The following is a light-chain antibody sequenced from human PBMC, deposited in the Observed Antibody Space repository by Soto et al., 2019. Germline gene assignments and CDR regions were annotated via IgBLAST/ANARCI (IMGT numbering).Light chain of an antibody. Sequence: QSALTQPASVSGSPGQSIAISCTGTRSDVGAYNYVSWYQQHPGKAPKLMISEVTNRPSGVSNRFSGSKSGNAASLTISGLQAEDEAYYFCFSFTTSHTHIFGTGTKVTVL. CDR1: RSDVGAYNY. CDR2: EVT. CDR3: FSFTTSHTHI. J-gene: IGLJ1*01. V-gene: IGLV2-14*01.